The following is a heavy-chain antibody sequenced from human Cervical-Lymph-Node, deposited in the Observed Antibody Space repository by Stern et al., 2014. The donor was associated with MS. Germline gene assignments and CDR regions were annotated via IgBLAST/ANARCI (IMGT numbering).Heavy chain of an antibody. CDR3: AKEDPTYYDILTGHYFSADY. V-gene: IGHV3-23*04. J-gene: IGHJ4*02. CDR2: ISGSGGRT. Sequence: EVQLVQSGGGLVQPGGSLRLSCAASGFTFSSHAMNWVRQAPGKGLEWVSGISGSGGRTYYADSVKGRFTISRDNSKNTLYLQMNSLRAEDTAVYYCAKEDPTYYDILTGHYFSADYWGQGTLVTVSS. CDR1: GFTFSSHA. D-gene: IGHD3-9*01.